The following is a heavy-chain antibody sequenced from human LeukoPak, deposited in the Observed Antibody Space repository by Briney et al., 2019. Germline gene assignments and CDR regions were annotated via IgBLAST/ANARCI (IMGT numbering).Heavy chain of an antibody. D-gene: IGHD4-17*01. Sequence: SVKVSCKASGGTFSSYAISWVRQAPGQGLEWMGRIIPILGIANYAQKFQGRVTITADESTSTAYMELSSLRSEDTAVYYCAKTTVVAHFDYWGQGTLVTVSS. CDR1: GGTFSSYA. J-gene: IGHJ4*02. CDR3: AKTTVVAHFDY. CDR2: IIPILGIA. V-gene: IGHV1-69*04.